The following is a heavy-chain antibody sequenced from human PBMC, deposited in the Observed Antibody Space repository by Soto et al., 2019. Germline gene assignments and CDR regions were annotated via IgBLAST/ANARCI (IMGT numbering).Heavy chain of an antibody. V-gene: IGHV1-3*01. Sequence: QVQLVQSGAEVEKPGASVKVSCKASGYTFTNYAVHWVRQAPGQRLEWMGWINAGNGNTRFSQNLQGRVTITRDTSARTVYMELSSLRSEDTAVYYCARGHLAVVPVASWFYYMDVWGKVTTVTVSS. CDR3: ARGHLAVVPVASWFYYMDV. J-gene: IGHJ6*03. CDR2: INAGNGNT. CDR1: GYTFTNYA. D-gene: IGHD2-2*01.